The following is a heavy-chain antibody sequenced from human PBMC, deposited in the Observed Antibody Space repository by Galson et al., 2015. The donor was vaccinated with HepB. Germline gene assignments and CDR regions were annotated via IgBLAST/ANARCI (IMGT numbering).Heavy chain of an antibody. J-gene: IGHJ4*02. CDR3: AKLSITTPEDY. CDR1: GLTFSSVS. D-gene: IGHD2/OR15-2a*01. V-gene: IGHV3-23*05. Sequence: SLRLSCAVSGLTFSSVSISWVRQAPGEGLQWVSGITTSGTTYYADSLRGRLTISRDNSKNTVYLQMNSLRLEDTAVYFCAKLSITTPEDYWGQGTLVTVSS. CDR2: ITTSGTT.